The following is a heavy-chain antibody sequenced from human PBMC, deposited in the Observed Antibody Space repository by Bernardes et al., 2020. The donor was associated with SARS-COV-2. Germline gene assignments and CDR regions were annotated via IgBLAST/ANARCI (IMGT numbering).Heavy chain of an antibody. D-gene: IGHD2-21*02. J-gene: IGHJ4*02. V-gene: IGHV2-5*02. Sequence: SGPTLLKPTQTLTLTCPFSGFSLSPSGVGVGWIRQPPGKALEWLALIYWDDDKRYSPSLKSRLTITKDTSKNQVVLTMTNMDPVDTATYYCAHRDTVVTPLSFDYWGQGTLVTVSS. CDR2: IYWDDDK. CDR1: GFSLSPSGVG. CDR3: AHRDTVVTPLSFDY.